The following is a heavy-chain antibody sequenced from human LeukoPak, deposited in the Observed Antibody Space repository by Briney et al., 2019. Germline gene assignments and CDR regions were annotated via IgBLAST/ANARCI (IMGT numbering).Heavy chain of an antibody. V-gene: IGHV4-61*05. Sequence: SETLSLTCTVSGGSIRSSYYYWGWIRQPPGKGLEWIGYIYNSGSTDYNPSLKSRVTISVDTSKNQFSLKLNSVTAADTAVYYCARVTCYYDRHFDCWGQGTLVTVSS. J-gene: IGHJ4*02. CDR1: GGSIRSSYYY. D-gene: IGHD3-22*01. CDR3: ARVTCYYDRHFDC. CDR2: IYNSGST.